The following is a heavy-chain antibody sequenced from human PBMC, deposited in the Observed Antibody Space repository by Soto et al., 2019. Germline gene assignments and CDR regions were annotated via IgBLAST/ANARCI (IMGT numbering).Heavy chain of an antibody. CDR2: ISGSGGST. CDR3: AKVVAYGSGSYYGMDV. Sequence: EVQLLESGGGLVQPGGSLRLSCAASGFTFSSYAMSWVGQAPGKGLEWVSAISGSGGSTYYADSVKGRFTISRDNSKNTLYLQMNSLRAEDTAVYYCAKVVAYGSGSYYGMDVWGQGTTVTVSS. D-gene: IGHD3-10*01. J-gene: IGHJ6*02. CDR1: GFTFSSYA. V-gene: IGHV3-23*01.